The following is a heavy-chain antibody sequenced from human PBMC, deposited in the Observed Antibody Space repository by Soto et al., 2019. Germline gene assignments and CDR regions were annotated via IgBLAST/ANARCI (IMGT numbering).Heavy chain of an antibody. CDR1: GGSVSSGSYY. J-gene: IGHJ5*02. V-gene: IGHV4-61*01. D-gene: IGHD6-19*01. Sequence: PSETLSLTXTVSGGSVSSGSYYWSWIRQPPGKGLEWIGYIYYSGSTNYNPSLKSRVTISVDTSKNQFSLKLSSVTAADTAVYYCPRSLYSSGWYWYNWFDPWGQGTQVTVSS. CDR3: PRSLYSSGWYWYNWFDP. CDR2: IYYSGST.